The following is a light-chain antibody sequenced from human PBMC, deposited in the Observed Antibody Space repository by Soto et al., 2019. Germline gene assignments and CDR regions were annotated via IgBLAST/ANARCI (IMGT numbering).Light chain of an antibody. V-gene: IGKV1-39*01. CDR3: HQTYSTPQT. J-gene: IGKJ1*01. CDR2: SAS. Sequence: DIQMTQSPSSLSAAVGDRVTITCRAGQTATDYLNWYQHKPGKAPKLLIYSASTLQTGVPSRFSRSGSGTDFTLTITSLQPEDFGTYSCHQTYSTPQTVAQGTNVDSK. CDR1: QTATDY.